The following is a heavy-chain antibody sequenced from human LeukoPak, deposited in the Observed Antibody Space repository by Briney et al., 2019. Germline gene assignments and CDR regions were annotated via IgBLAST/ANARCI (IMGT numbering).Heavy chain of an antibody. V-gene: IGHV1-2*02. CDR1: GYTFTGYY. CDR3: ARDLGSSNALDF. D-gene: IGHD2-15*01. Sequence: ASVKVSFKASGYTFTGYYMHWARQAPGQGLQWMGWINPNSGGTNFAQKFQGRVTMTRDTSISTAYMEVSRLRSDDTALYYCARDLGSSNALDFWGQGTLVTVSS. J-gene: IGHJ4*02. CDR2: INPNSGGT.